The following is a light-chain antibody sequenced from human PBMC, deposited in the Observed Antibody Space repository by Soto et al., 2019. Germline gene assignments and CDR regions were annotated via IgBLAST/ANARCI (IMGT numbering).Light chain of an antibody. CDR3: QSYDSSLYV. V-gene: IGLV1-44*01. J-gene: IGLJ1*01. CDR2: SNN. CDR1: SSNIGSNT. Sequence: QSALTQPPSASGTPGQRVTISCSGSSSNIGSNTVNWYQQLPGTAPKLLIYSNNQRPSGVPDRFSGSKSGTSASLAITGLQAEDEADYYCQSYDSSLYVFGTG.